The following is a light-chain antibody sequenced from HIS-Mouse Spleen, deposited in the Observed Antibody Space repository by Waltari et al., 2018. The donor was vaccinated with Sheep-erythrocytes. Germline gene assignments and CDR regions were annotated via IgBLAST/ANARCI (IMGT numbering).Light chain of an antibody. CDR1: SSDVGSYNC. Sequence: QSALTQPASVSGSPGQSITISCTGTSSDVGSYNCFPWYQQHPGKAPKLMIYEGSKRPSGVSNRFSGSKSGNTASLTISGLQAEDEADYYCCSYAGSSTWVFGGGTKLTVL. CDR3: CSYAGSSTWV. CDR2: EGS. J-gene: IGLJ3*02. V-gene: IGLV2-23*01.